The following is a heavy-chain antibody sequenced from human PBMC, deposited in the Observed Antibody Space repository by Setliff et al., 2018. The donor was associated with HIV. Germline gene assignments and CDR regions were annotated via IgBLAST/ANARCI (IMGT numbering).Heavy chain of an antibody. D-gene: IGHD3-16*01. CDR2: IIHSGGT. J-gene: IGHJ6*03. Sequence: PSETLSLTCAVYGGSFSGYYWTWIRQPPGRGLEWIGEIIHSGGTNYNRSLKSRVTMSVDTSKNQFSLKLSSVTAAGTAVYYCVRGTVWGYMDVWGKGTTVTVSS. V-gene: IGHV4-34*01. CDR3: VRGTVWGYMDV. CDR1: GGSFSGYY.